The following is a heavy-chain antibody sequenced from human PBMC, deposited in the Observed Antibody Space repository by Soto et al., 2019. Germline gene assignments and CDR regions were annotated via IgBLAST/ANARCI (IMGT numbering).Heavy chain of an antibody. CDR1: GFTFSSYG. J-gene: IGHJ6*02. Sequence: GGSLRLSCAASGFTFSSYGIHFVRHAPFKGLEWVAVISYDGSNKYYADSVKGRFTISRDNSKNTLYLQMNSLRAEDTAVYYCAKDGDFWSGYLIYYYYGMDVWGQGTTVTVSS. CDR2: ISYDGSNK. CDR3: AKDGDFWSGYLIYYYYGMDV. D-gene: IGHD3-3*01. V-gene: IGHV3-30*18.